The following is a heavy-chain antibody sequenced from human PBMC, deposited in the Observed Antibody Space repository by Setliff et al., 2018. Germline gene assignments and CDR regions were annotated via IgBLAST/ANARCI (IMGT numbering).Heavy chain of an antibody. D-gene: IGHD2-8*01. CDR3: AREDGPNYYYYYMDI. Sequence: PSETLSLTCSVSGASISSDYWSWIRQPAGKGLEWIGHIQTSGTTNYNPSLKSRVTISVDTSKNQFSLTLSAVTAADTAVYFCAREDGPNYYYYYMDIWGKGTTVTVSS. J-gene: IGHJ6*03. CDR2: IQTSGTT. CDR1: GASISSDY. V-gene: IGHV4-4*07.